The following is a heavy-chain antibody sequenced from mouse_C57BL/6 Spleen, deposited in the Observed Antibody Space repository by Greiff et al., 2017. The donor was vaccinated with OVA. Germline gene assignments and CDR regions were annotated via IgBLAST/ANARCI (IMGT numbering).Heavy chain of an antibody. CDR2: IGPGSGST. J-gene: IGHJ4*01. CDR3: AREDYGSSYVENCYAMDY. V-gene: IGHV1-77*01. D-gene: IGHD1-1*01. Sequence: VQLQQSGAELVKPGASVKISCKASGYTFTDYYINWVKQRPGQGLEWIGKIGPGSGSTYYNEKFKGKATLTADKSSSTAYMQLSSLTSEDSAVYFCAREDYGSSYVENCYAMDYWGQGTSVTVSS. CDR1: GYTFTDYY.